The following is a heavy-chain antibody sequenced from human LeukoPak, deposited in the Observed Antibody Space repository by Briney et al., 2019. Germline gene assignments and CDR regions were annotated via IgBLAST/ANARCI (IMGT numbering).Heavy chain of an antibody. Sequence: ASVKVSCKASGYTFTSYYMHWVRQAPGQGLEWMGIINPSGGSTIYAQKFPGRVTMTRDMSMSTVYMELRSLRSEDRVVYDCAREGNGRLCRGSYLFSFAFDIWGQGTMVTVSS. V-gene: IGHV1-46*01. CDR3: AREGNGRLCRGSYLFSFAFDI. D-gene: IGHD1-26*01. J-gene: IGHJ3*02. CDR2: INPSGGST. CDR1: GYTFTSYY.